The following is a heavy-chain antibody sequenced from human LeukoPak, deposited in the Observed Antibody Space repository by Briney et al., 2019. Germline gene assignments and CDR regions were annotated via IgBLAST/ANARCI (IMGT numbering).Heavy chain of an antibody. CDR2: INHSGST. J-gene: IGHJ6*02. V-gene: IGHV4-34*01. Sequence: SETLSLPCAVYGGSFSGYYWSWIRQPPGKGLEWIGEINHSGSTNYNPSLKSRVTMSVDTSKNQFSLKLSSVTAADTAVYYCARDLRFLEWLPNYYYYSMDVWGQGTTVTVSS. CDR3: ARDLRFLEWLPNYYYYSMDV. CDR1: GGSFSGYY. D-gene: IGHD3-3*01.